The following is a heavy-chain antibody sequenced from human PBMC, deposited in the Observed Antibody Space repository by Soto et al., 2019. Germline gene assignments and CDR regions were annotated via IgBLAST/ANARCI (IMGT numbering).Heavy chain of an antibody. CDR1: GYRFNSDW. D-gene: IGHD2-2*01. Sequence: PGEALKISCKGSGYRFNSDWIAWVRQMPGKGLEWMGIIYPGDSDTRYSPSFQGQVTISADKSISTAYLQWSSLKASDSAMYYCARHFNGLPSPADYWGQGTLVTVSS. V-gene: IGHV5-51*01. CDR2: IYPGDSDT. CDR3: ARHFNGLPSPADY. J-gene: IGHJ4*02.